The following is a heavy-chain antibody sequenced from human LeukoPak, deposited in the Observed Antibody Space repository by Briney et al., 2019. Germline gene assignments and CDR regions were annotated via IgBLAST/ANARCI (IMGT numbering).Heavy chain of an antibody. D-gene: IGHD2-15*01. CDR3: ARLLGDY. CDR2: INHSGST. CDR1: GGSFSGYY. Sequence: SETLSLTCAVYGGSFSGYYWSWIRQPPGKGLEWIGEINHSGSTNYNPSLKSRVTISVDTPNNQFSLMLSSVTAADTAVYYCARLLGDYWGQGTLVTVSS. V-gene: IGHV4-34*01. J-gene: IGHJ4*02.